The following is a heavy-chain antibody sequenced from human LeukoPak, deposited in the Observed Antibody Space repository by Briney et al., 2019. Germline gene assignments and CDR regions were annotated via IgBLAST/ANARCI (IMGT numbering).Heavy chain of an antibody. CDR1: GFTFSKYW. D-gene: IGHD1-7*01. J-gene: IGHJ4*02. V-gene: IGHV3-74*01. CDR2: INTDGTVT. CDR3: AVAKTAATLDRYNWNYYFDY. Sequence: GGSLRLSCAASGFTFSKYWMLWVRQAPGKGLESVSRINTDGTVTTYADSVKGRFTVSRDNADNTMFLQMNSVRDEDTAVYYCAVAKTAATLDRYNWNYYFDYWGQGTLVTVSS.